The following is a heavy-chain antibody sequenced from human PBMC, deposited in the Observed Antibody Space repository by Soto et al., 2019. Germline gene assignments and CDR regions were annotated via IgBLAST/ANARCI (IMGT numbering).Heavy chain of an antibody. V-gene: IGHV3-53*01. Sequence: HPGGSLRLSCAASGFTVSSNYMSWVRQAPGKGLEWVSVIYSGGSTYYADSVKGRFTISRDNSKNTLYLQMNSLRAEDTAVYYCARDRFTMVRGVTYYYYGMDVWGQGTTVTVSS. D-gene: IGHD3-10*01. CDR1: GFTVSSNY. J-gene: IGHJ6*02. CDR2: IYSGGST. CDR3: ARDRFTMVRGVTYYYYGMDV.